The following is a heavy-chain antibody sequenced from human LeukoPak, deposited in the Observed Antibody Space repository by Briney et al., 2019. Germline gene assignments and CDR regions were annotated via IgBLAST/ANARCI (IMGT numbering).Heavy chain of an antibody. CDR2: ITSSGTYI. J-gene: IGHJ6*03. D-gene: IGHD1-26*01. Sequence: GGSLRLSCAASGFTFNNYSMNWVRQAPGKALEWVSSITSSGTYIFYADSVKGRFTISRDNAKNSLYLQMNSLGPEDTAVYYCARDPYSGNYGNYYYYYMDVWGKGTTVTISS. CDR1: GFTFNNYS. CDR3: ARDPYSGNYGNYYYYYMDV. V-gene: IGHV3-21*01.